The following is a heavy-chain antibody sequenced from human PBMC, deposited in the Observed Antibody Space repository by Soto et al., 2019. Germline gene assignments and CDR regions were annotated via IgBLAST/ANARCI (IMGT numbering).Heavy chain of an antibody. CDR1: GFTFSSYA. D-gene: IGHD2-15*01. V-gene: IGHV3-23*01. J-gene: IGHJ4*02. Sequence: GGSLRLSCAASGFTFSSYAMSWVRQAPGKGLDWVSAISANGGSTFYADSVKGRFTISRDNSKNTLYLQMNSLRAEDTATFYCAKEKEAYCSGGSCYPSDYWGRGTLVTVSS. CDR3: AKEKEAYCSGGSCYPSDY. CDR2: ISANGGST.